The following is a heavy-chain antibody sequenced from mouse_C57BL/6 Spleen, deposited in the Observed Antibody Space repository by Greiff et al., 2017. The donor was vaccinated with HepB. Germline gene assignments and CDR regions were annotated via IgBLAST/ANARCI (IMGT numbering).Heavy chain of an antibody. V-gene: IGHV1-72*01. CDR3: ARLNIYDCYPYAMDY. J-gene: IGHJ4*01. Sequence: QVQLQQSGAELVKPGASVKLSCKASGYTFTSYWMHWVKQRPGRGLEWIVRIDPNSGGTKYNEKFESKATLTVDKPSSTAYMQLSSLTSEDSAVYYCARLNIYDCYPYAMDYWGQGTSVTVSS. D-gene: IGHD2-3*01. CDR1: GYTFTSYW. CDR2: IDPNSGGT.